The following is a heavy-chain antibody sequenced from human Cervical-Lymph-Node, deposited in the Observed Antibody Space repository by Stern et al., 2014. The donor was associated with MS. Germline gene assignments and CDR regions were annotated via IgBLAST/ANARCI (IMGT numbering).Heavy chain of an antibody. CDR2: LIPMCRSV. Sequence: QVQLVQSGAEVKKPGSSVTVSCKASGCTFSIYAISWVRQAPGQGLEWMGGLIPMCRSVNYGQKLQGRFTITSDESTSTAYMELSNLRSEDTAVYFCVRSNYDGGNGFYHYAMDVWGQGTTVIVSS. V-gene: IGHV1-69*01. D-gene: IGHD3-16*01. CDR1: GCTFSIYA. CDR3: VRSNYDGGNGFYHYAMDV. J-gene: IGHJ6*02.